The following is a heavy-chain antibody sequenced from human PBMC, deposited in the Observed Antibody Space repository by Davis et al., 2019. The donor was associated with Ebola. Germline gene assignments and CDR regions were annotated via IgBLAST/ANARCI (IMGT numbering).Heavy chain of an antibody. J-gene: IGHJ4*02. V-gene: IGHV4-39*01. CDR2: IYYSGST. CDR3: ARGRAAAGDFDY. D-gene: IGHD6-13*01. Sequence: PSETLSLTCTVSGGSISSSSYYWGWIRQPPGKGLEWIGSIYYSGSTYYNPSLKSRVTISVDTSTNQFSLKLSSVTAADTAVYYCARGRAAAGDFDYWGQGTLVTVSS. CDR1: GGSISSSSYY.